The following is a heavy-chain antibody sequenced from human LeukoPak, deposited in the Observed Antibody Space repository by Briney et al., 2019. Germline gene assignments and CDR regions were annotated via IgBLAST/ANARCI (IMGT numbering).Heavy chain of an antibody. V-gene: IGHV4-59*01. Sequence: SSETLSLTCTVSGGSISSYYWSWIRQPPGKGLEWIGYIYYSGSTNYNPSLKSRVTISVDTSKNQFSLKLSSVTAADTAVYYCVRIKGKYYYYGMDVWGQGTTVTVSS. CDR2: IYYSGST. J-gene: IGHJ6*02. CDR3: VRIKGKYYYYGMDV. CDR1: GGSISSYY.